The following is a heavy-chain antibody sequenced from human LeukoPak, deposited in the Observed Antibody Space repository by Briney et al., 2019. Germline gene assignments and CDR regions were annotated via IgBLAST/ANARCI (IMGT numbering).Heavy chain of an antibody. V-gene: IGHV3-30-3*01. D-gene: IGHD4-17*01. CDR3: ARGGAGDYSKRFDP. J-gene: IGHJ5*02. Sequence: PGRSLRLSCAASGFTFSSYAMHWVRQAPGKGLEWVAVISYDGSNKYYADSVKGRFTISRDNSKNTLYLQMNSLRAEDTAVYYCARGGAGDYSKRFDPWGQGTLVTVSS. CDR1: GFTFSSYA. CDR2: ISYDGSNK.